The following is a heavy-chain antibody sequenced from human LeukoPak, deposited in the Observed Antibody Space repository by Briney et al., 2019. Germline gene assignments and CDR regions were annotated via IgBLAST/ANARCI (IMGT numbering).Heavy chain of an antibody. D-gene: IGHD3-22*01. V-gene: IGHV3-23*01. CDR1: GFTFSSYA. Sequence: GGSLRLSCAASGFTFSSYAMSWVRQAPGKGLEWVSVISGSGGSTYYADSVKGRFTISRDNSKNTLYLQMNSLRAEDTAVYYRAKVSSGYYYDYWGQGTLVTVSS. J-gene: IGHJ4*02. CDR2: ISGSGGST. CDR3: AKVSSGYYYDY.